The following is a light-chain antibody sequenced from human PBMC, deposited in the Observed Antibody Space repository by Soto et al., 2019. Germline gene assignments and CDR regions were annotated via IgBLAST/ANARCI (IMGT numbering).Light chain of an antibody. CDR1: SSDVGGNDY. V-gene: IGLV2-14*01. Sequence: QSALTQPASVSGSPGQSVTISCTGASSDVGGNDYVSWYQQHPGKAPKLILYEVNNRPSGVSNHFSGSKSSNTASLIISGLQADDEADYYCSSYSTPSTLVFGSGTKLTVL. CDR3: SSYSTPSTLV. CDR2: EVN. J-gene: IGLJ1*01.